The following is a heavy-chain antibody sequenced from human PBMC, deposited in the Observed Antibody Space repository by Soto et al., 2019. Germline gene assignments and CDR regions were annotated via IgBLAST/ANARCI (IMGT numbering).Heavy chain of an antibody. CDR1: GYIFVSYW. D-gene: IGHD5-18*01. Sequence: GESLKISCNGSGYIFVSYWIAWVRQMPGKGLEWMGSIYPGDSDTTYSPSIQGQVTISADKSSTTVYLQWNTLKASGTAMYYCAKTDGYEVEYWGQGTQVTVSS. CDR3: AKTDGYEVEY. V-gene: IGHV5-51*01. CDR2: IYPGDSDT. J-gene: IGHJ4*02.